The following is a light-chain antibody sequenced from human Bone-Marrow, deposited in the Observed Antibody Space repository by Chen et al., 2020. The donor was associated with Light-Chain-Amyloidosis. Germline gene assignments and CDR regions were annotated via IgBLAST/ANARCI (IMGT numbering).Light chain of an antibody. V-gene: IGKV3-20*01. Sequence: EILLTQSPGTLSLSPGERVTLSCRASQSISKNYVAWYQQRRGQAPRLLIYGASNRATCIPDRFSGSGSGTDFTLTISELEPEDFAVYYCQQYGTSPDYTFGQGTRLEIK. CDR3: QQYGTSPDYT. CDR2: GAS. J-gene: IGKJ2*01. CDR1: QSISKNY.